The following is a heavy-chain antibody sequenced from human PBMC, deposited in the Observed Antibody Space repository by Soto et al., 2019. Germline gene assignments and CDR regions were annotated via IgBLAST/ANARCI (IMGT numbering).Heavy chain of an antibody. V-gene: IGHV2-5*01. J-gene: IGHJ4*02. CDR1: GFSLSTTGVG. D-gene: IGHD3-10*01. Sequence: SGPTLVNPTQTLTLTCTFSGFSLSTTGVGVSWIRQPPGKALEWLALIYWHDDKRYSPSLKSRLTITKDTSKNQVVLTKTNMVPVDTATSYCAHGGGPTVGLYYFDYWGQGALVTVSS. CDR2: IYWHDDK. CDR3: AHGGGPTVGLYYFDY.